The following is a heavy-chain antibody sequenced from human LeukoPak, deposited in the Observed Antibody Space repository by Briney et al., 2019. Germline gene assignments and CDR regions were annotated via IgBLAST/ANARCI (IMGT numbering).Heavy chain of an antibody. Sequence: ASVKVSCKASGYTFTSYGISWVRQAPGQGLEWMGWINPNSGGTNYAQKFQGRVTMTRDTSISTAYMELSRLRSDDTAVYYCATDRSYYDSSGCFDYWGQGTLVTVSS. J-gene: IGHJ4*02. V-gene: IGHV1-2*02. D-gene: IGHD3-22*01. CDR1: GYTFTSYG. CDR2: INPNSGGT. CDR3: ATDRSYYDSSGCFDY.